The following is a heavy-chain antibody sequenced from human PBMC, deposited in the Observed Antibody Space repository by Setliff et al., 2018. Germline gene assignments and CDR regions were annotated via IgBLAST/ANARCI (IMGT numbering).Heavy chain of an antibody. CDR1: GGSISSHY. CDR3: ARLPNYVWGSPVDY. D-gene: IGHD3-16*01. J-gene: IGHJ4*02. Sequence: SETLSLTCTVSGGSISSHYWTWIRQPAGKGLEWIGRLYTSGDTNYNPSLKSRVTISVDTSKNQFSLTLSSVTAADTAVYYCARLPNYVWGSPVDYWGQGTLVTVSS. V-gene: IGHV4-4*07. CDR2: LYTSGDT.